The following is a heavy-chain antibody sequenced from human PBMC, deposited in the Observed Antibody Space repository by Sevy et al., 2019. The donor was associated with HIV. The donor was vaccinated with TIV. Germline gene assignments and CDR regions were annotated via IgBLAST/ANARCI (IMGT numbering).Heavy chain of an antibody. CDR3: ARPLGYCSSTSCLNGMDV. V-gene: IGHV4-39*01. CDR1: GGSISSSSYY. J-gene: IGHJ6*02. D-gene: IGHD2-2*01. Sequence: PETLSLTCTVSGGSISSSSYYWGWIRQPPGKGLEWIGSIYYSGSTYYNPSLKSRVTISVDTSKNQFSLKLSSVTAADTAVYYCARPLGYCSSTSCLNGMDVWGQGTTVTVSS. CDR2: IYYSGST.